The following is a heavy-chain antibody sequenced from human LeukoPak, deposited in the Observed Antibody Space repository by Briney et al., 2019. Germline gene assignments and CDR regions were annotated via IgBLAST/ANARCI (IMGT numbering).Heavy chain of an antibody. Sequence: GGSLRLSCAASGFTFSSYGMHWVRQAPGKGLEWVAVIWYDGSNKYYADSVKGRFTISRDNSKNTLYLQMNSLRAEDTAVYYCARGRDSSGWPNAFDYWGQGTLVTVSS. CDR1: GFTFSSYG. CDR3: ARGRDSSGWPNAFDY. CDR2: IWYDGSNK. J-gene: IGHJ4*02. V-gene: IGHV3-33*01. D-gene: IGHD6-19*01.